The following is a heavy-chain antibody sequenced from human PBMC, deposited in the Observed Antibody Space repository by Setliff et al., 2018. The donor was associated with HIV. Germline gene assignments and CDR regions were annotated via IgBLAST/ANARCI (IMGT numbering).Heavy chain of an antibody. Sequence: PGGSLRLSCAVSGFTFRNYIMTWVRQAPGKGLEWVANIKQDGTENYYVDSVKGRFTISRDNAKNSLYLQMNSLRAEDTAMYYCARVPPDRGGYSIFDSWGQGTLVTVSS. D-gene: IGHD3-22*01. V-gene: IGHV3-7*03. J-gene: IGHJ4*02. CDR2: IKQDGTEN. CDR1: GFTFRNYI. CDR3: ARVPPDRGGYSIFDS.